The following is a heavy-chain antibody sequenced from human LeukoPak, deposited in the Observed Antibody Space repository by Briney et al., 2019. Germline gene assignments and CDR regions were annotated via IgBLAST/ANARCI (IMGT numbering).Heavy chain of an antibody. Sequence: SETLSLTCTVSGGSISNYYWSWIRQPAGKGLEWIGHISTSGSTNYNPSLKSRATISIDNSNNQFSLKMTSATAADTAVYYCARDRGVTVPGRRLDYWGQGTLVTVSS. CDR1: GGSISNYY. CDR2: ISTSGST. D-gene: IGHD6-19*01. V-gene: IGHV4-4*07. CDR3: ARDRGVTVPGRRLDY. J-gene: IGHJ4*02.